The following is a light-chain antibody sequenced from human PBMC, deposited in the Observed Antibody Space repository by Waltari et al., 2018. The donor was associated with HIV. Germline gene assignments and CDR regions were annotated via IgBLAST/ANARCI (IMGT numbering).Light chain of an antibody. Sequence: PLTLSPSSRSAPVGDRVTITCRASQRISSYLNWYQQKPGKAPNLLISAAFNLQSGVPSRFSGGRSETDFTLTIDSLQPEDFATYYCQQSYSAPPTFGQGTKLEIK. CDR2: AAF. V-gene: IGKV1-39*01. J-gene: IGKJ2*01. CDR1: QRISSY. CDR3: QQSYSAPPT.